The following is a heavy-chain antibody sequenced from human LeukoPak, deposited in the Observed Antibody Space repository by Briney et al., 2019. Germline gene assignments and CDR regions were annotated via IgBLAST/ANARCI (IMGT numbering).Heavy chain of an antibody. CDR1: GFSVSRDY. V-gene: IGHV3-66*01. D-gene: IGHD1-26*01. J-gene: IGHJ4*02. CDR3: ARRSGEGYSDY. CDR2: IYSGGDT. Sequence: GGSLRLSCEVSGFSVSRDYMTWVRQAPGKGLEWLSVIYSGGDTYYADSVKGRFIISRDDSKNTLYLQMNSLRAEDTAVYYCARRSGEGYSDYWGQGTLVTVSS.